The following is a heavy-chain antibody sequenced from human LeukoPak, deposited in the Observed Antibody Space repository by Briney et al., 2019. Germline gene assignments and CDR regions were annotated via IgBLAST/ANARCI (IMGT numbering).Heavy chain of an antibody. V-gene: IGHV1-2*02. D-gene: IGHD6-13*01. J-gene: IGHJ4*02. CDR3: AREYSSSWDYFAD. Sequence: ASVKVSCKASEYTFTGYNMQWVRQAPGQGLEWMGWINPNSGDTNYAQRFQGRVTMTRDTSISTAYMELSTLKSDDTAVYYCAREYSSSWDYFADWGQGTLVTV. CDR1: EYTFTGYN. CDR2: INPNSGDT.